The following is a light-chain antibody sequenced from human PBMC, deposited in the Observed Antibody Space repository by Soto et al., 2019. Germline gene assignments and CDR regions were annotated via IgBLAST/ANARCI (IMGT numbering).Light chain of an antibody. CDR3: CSYAGRFLKV. Sequence: QSALTQPRSVSGSPGQSVTISCTGTSSDVGGYNYVSWYQQHPGKAPKLMISDVRKRPSGVPDRFSGSKSGNTASLTISGLQAEDEADYYCCSYAGRFLKVFGTGTKLTVL. CDR1: SSDVGGYNY. J-gene: IGLJ1*01. CDR2: DVR. V-gene: IGLV2-11*01.